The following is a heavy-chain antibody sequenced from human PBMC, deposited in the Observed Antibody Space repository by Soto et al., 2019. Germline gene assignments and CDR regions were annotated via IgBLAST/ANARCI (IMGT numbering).Heavy chain of an antibody. CDR3: ARATMVRGVIIGALDY. V-gene: IGHV1-69*13. Sequence: SVKVSCKASGGTFSSYAISWVRQAPGQGLEWMGGIIPIFGTANYAQKFQGRVTITADESTSTAYMELSSLRSEDTAVYYCARATMVRGVIIGALDYWGQGTLVTVSS. J-gene: IGHJ4*02. D-gene: IGHD3-10*01. CDR2: IIPIFGTA. CDR1: GGTFSSYA.